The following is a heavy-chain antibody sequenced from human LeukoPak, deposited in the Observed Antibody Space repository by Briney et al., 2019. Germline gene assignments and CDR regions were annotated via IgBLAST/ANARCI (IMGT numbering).Heavy chain of an antibody. Sequence: PGGPLRLSCAASGFTFSSYAMSWVRQAPGKGLEWVSAISGSGGSTYYADSVKSRFTISRDNSKNTLYLQMNSLRAEDTAVYYCAKELYSSSASDYWGQGTLVTVSS. CDR2: ISGSGGST. CDR1: GFTFSSYA. D-gene: IGHD6-13*01. CDR3: AKELYSSSASDY. V-gene: IGHV3-23*01. J-gene: IGHJ4*02.